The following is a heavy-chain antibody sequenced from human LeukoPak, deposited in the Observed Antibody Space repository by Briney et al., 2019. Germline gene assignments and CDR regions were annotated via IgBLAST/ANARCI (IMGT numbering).Heavy chain of an antibody. CDR2: RNPNSGRT. CDR3: ARGPVSTRGMDV. V-gene: IGHV1-8*01. D-gene: IGHD6-13*01. CDR1: GYTFTNYD. Sequence: ASVKVACKASGYTFTNYDINWVRQATGQGLEWMGWRNPNSGRTGFAQKFQGRLTMTADTSISTAYMELSSLTSDDTAVYYCARGPVSTRGMDVWGQGTTVTVSS. J-gene: IGHJ6*02.